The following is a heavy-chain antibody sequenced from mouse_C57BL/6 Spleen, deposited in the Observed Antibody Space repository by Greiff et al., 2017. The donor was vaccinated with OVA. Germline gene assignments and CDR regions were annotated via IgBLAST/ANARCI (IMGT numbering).Heavy chain of an antibody. CDR1: GYTFTDYY. CDR2: INPNNGGT. Sequence: EVQLQQSGPELVKPGASVKISCKASGYTFTDYYMNWVKQSHGKSLEWIGDINPNNGGTSYNQKFKGKATLTVDKSSSTAYMELRSLTSEDSAVYYCARGDYGSSYVPYWYFDVWGTGTTVTVSS. V-gene: IGHV1-26*01. CDR3: ARGDYGSSYVPYWYFDV. J-gene: IGHJ1*03. D-gene: IGHD1-1*01.